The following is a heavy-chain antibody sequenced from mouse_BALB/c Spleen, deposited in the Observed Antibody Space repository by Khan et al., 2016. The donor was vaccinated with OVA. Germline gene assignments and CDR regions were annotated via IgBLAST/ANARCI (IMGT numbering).Heavy chain of an antibody. D-gene: IGHD1-1*01. CDR2: LSGDSNTI. Sequence: EVQLVESGGGLVQPGGSRKLSCAASGFTFSSYGMHWVRQAPEKGLEWIAYLSGDSNTIYYADTVKGRFNISRDNPKNTLFLQMTSRMSEDTARYYCATSYFYGYYFDYWGPGTPLTVSS. V-gene: IGHV5-17*02. CDR1: GFTFSSYG. J-gene: IGHJ2*01. CDR3: ATSYFYGYYFDY.